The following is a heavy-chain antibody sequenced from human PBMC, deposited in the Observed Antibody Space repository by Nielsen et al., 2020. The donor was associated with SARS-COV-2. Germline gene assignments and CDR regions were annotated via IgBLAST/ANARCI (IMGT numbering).Heavy chain of an antibody. CDR1: GFTFSNAW. J-gene: IGHJ6*03. Sequence: GESLKISCAASGFTFSNAWMSWVRQAPGKGLEWVGRIKSKTDGGTTDYAAPVKGRFTISRDDSKNTLYLQMNSLKTEDTAVYYCAKQPYYYYMDVWGKGTTVTVSS. D-gene: IGHD1/OR15-1a*01. CDR2: IKSKTDGGTT. V-gene: IGHV3-15*01. CDR3: AKQPYYYYMDV.